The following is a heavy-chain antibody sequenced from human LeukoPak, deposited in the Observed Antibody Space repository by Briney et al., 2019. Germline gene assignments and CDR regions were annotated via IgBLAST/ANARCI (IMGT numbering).Heavy chain of an antibody. Sequence: GGSLRLSCAASGFTFSGSAMHWVRQASGKGLEWVGRIRSKANSYATAYAASVKGRFTISRDDSKNTAYLQMNSLKTEDTAVYYCTRHAQLPWDYYYYMDVWGKGTTVTVSS. J-gene: IGHJ6*03. V-gene: IGHV3-73*01. CDR2: IRSKANSYAT. D-gene: IGHD2-2*01. CDR1: GFTFSGSA. CDR3: TRHAQLPWDYYYYMDV.